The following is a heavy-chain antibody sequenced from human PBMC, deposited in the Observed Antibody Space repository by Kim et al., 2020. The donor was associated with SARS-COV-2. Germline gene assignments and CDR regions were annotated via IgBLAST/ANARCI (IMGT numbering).Heavy chain of an antibody. Sequence: GGSLRLSCTASTFTFSGYWMTWVRQAPGKGLEWVAEIKQDGGEKYYVDSVKGRFTISRDNAKNSLYLQMNTLRAEDTAVYYCARGGWYRPDAFDIWGQGT. J-gene: IGHJ3*02. CDR1: TFTFSGYW. CDR3: ARGGWYRPDAFDI. D-gene: IGHD6-19*01. V-gene: IGHV3-7*01. CDR2: IKQDGGEK.